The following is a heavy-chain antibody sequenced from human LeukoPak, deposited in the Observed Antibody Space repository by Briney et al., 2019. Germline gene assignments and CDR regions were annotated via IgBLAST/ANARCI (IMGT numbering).Heavy chain of an antibody. J-gene: IGHJ2*01. V-gene: IGHV1-69*05. CDR1: GGTFSSYA. CDR2: IIPIFGTA. Sequence: SVKVSCKASGGTFSSYAISWVRQAPGQGLEWMGGIIPIFGTANYAQKFQGRVTITTDESTSTAYMELSSLRSEDTAVYYWARVVVITKWYFDLWGRGTLVTVSS. D-gene: IGHD3-22*01. CDR3: ARVVVITKWYFDL.